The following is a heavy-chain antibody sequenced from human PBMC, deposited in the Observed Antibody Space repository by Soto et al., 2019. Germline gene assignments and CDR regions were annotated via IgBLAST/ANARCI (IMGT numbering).Heavy chain of an antibody. V-gene: IGHV1-69*01. D-gene: IGHD4-17*01. CDR1: EYTFNNYI. CDR3: ARGRSFYYDGLDI. Sequence: QLHLVQSGAEVRKPGSSVKVSCKASEYTFNNYIITRVRQAPGRGLEWMGGIITMSGMTNYAHNFQARVTITADASTTTAHIELRGLGSDDTAIYYCARGRSFYYDGLDIWGQGTAVNVSS. J-gene: IGHJ6*02. CDR2: IITMSGMT.